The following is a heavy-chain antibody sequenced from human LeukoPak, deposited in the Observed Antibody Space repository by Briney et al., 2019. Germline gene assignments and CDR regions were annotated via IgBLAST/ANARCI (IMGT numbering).Heavy chain of an antibody. Sequence: ASVKVSCKASGYSFTGYYMHWVRQAPGQGLEWMGWINPNSGGTNYAQKFQGRVTMTRDTSISTAYMELSRLRSDDTAVCYCARQKSYSSGWYHYWGQGTLVTVSS. CDR1: GYSFTGYY. CDR3: ARQKSYSSGWYHY. V-gene: IGHV1-2*02. CDR2: INPNSGGT. J-gene: IGHJ4*02. D-gene: IGHD6-19*01.